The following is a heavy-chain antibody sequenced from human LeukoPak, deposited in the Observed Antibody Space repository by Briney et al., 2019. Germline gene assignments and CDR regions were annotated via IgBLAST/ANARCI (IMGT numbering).Heavy chain of an antibody. J-gene: IGHJ3*02. CDR1: GGSISSGGYY. V-gene: IGHV4-31*03. D-gene: IGHD2-15*01. Sequence: PSETLSLIYTVSGGSISSGGYYWSWIRQHPGKGLEWIGYIYYSGSTYYNPSLKSRVTISVDPSRNQFSLKLGSVTAADTAVYYCGSGVVVRDAFDIWGKGTMVTVSS. CDR2: IYYSGST. CDR3: GSGVVVRDAFDI.